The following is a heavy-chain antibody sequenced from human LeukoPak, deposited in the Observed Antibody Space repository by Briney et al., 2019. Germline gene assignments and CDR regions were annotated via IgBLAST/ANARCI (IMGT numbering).Heavy chain of an antibody. V-gene: IGHV4-59*12. Sequence: PSETLSLTCTVSGGSISSYYWSWIRQPPGKGLEWIGYIYYSGSTYYNPSLKSRVTISVDTSKNQFSLKLSSVTAADTAVYYCAREGTSMDFQHWGQGTLVTVSS. CDR3: AREGTSMDFQH. J-gene: IGHJ1*01. D-gene: IGHD1-14*01. CDR1: GGSISSYY. CDR2: IYYSGST.